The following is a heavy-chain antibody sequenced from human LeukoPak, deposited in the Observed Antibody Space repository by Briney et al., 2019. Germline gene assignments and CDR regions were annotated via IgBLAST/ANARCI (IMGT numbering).Heavy chain of an antibody. V-gene: IGHV4-59*08. CDR3: ARWYSSGWAFDY. CDR1: GDSISRSY. J-gene: IGHJ4*02. CDR2: IHYSGST. Sequence: SETLSLNCSVSGDSISRSYWNWIRQPPGKGLEWIGYIHYSGSTKYNPSLKSRVTISVDTSKNQFSLKLSSVTAADTAVYYCARWYSSGWAFDYWGQGTLVTVSS. D-gene: IGHD6-19*01.